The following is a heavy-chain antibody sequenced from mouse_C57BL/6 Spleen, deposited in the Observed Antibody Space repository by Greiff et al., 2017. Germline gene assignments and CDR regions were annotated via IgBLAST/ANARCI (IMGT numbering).Heavy chain of an antibody. CDR2: IFPGSGST. CDR3: ASSTVVATRYFDD. Sequence: VQLQQSGAELMKPGASVKLSCKATGYTFTGYWIEWVKQRPGHGLEWIGEIFPGSGSTNYNEKFKGKATFTADTSSNTAYMQLSSLTTEDSTIYYCASSTVVATRYFDDWGQGTTLTVAS. D-gene: IGHD1-1*01. J-gene: IGHJ2*01. CDR1: GYTFTGYW. V-gene: IGHV1-9*01.